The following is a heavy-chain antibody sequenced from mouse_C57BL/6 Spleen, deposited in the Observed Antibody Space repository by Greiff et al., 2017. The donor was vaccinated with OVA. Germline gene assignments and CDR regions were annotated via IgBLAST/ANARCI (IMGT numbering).Heavy chain of an antibody. D-gene: IGHD2-4*01. CDR2: ILPGSGST. CDR1: GYTFTGYW. CDR3: ARRGLRRAWFAY. J-gene: IGHJ3*01. V-gene: IGHV1-9*01. Sequence: VQLQQSGAELMKPGASVKLSCKATGYTFTGYWIEWVKQRPGHGLEWIGEILPGSGSTIYNEKFKGKATFTADTSSNTAYMQLSSLTTEDSAIYYCARRGLRRAWFAYWGQGTLVTVSA.